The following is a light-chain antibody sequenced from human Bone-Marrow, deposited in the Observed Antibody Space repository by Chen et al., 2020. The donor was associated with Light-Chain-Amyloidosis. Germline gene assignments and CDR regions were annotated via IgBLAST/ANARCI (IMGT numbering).Light chain of an antibody. Sequence: SYVLTQPSSVSVAPGQTATIACGGNKIGSTSVHWYQQTPGQAPLLVVYDVSDRPSGIPERLSGSNSGNTATLTISRVEAGDEADYYCQVWDRSSDRPVFGGGTKLTVL. CDR2: DVS. CDR1: KIGSTS. V-gene: IGLV3-21*02. CDR3: QVWDRSSDRPV. J-gene: IGLJ3*02.